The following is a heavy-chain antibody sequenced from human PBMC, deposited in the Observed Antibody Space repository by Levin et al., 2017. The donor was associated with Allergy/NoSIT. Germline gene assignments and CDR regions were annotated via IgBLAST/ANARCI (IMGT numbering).Heavy chain of an antibody. CDR1: GFTFSSYS. D-gene: IGHD4-17*01. V-gene: IGHV3-21*01. CDR2: ISRSSSYI. Sequence: GGSLRLSCAASGFTFSSYSMNWVRQAPGKGLEWVSSISRSSSYIYYADSVKGRFTISRDNAKNSLYLQMNSLRAEDTAVYYCARDTHDDYGDYFDWFDPWGQGTLVTVSS. J-gene: IGHJ5*02. CDR3: ARDTHDDYGDYFDWFDP.